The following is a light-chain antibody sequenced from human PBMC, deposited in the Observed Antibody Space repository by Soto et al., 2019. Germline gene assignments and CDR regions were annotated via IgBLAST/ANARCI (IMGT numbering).Light chain of an antibody. Sequence: QSALSQPASVSGSPGQSITISCTGTSNDVGYYNYVSWYQQHPGQAPKLMISEVTTRPSGVSDRFSGSKSGNTASLTISRLQAEDEAHYYCCSYAGSDTMIFGGGTKLTVL. CDR1: SNDVGYYNY. J-gene: IGLJ2*01. V-gene: IGLV2-14*01. CDR2: EVT. CDR3: CSYAGSDTMI.